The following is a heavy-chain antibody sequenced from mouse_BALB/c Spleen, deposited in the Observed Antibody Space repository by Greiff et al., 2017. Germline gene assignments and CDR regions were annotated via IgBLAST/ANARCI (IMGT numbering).Heavy chain of an antibody. D-gene: IGHD1-1*01. Sequence: EVMLVESGGGLVQPGGSRKLSCAASGFTFSSFGMHWVRQAPEKGLEWVAYISSGSSTIYYADTVKGRFTISRDNPKNTLFLQMTSLRSEDTAMYYCARDYYGSSFPYWYFDVWGAGTTVTVSS. CDR3: ARDYYGSSFPYWYFDV. J-gene: IGHJ1*01. CDR1: GFTFSSFG. CDR2: ISSGSSTI. V-gene: IGHV5-17*02.